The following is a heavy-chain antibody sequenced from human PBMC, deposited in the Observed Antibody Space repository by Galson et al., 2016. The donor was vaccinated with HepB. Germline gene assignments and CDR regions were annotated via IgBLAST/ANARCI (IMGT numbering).Heavy chain of an antibody. D-gene: IGHD2-2*01. CDR2: ISRSGDST. V-gene: IGHV3-23*01. CDR1: GFTFRNYG. Sequence: LRLSCAASGFTFRNYGMTWVRQAPGKGLEVVSSISRSGDSTDYADSVEGRFTISRDNSKNTLSLQMNSLTADDAAIYYCVQGSTAPAVWGKGTTVTVSS. CDR3: VQGSTAPAV. J-gene: IGHJ6*04.